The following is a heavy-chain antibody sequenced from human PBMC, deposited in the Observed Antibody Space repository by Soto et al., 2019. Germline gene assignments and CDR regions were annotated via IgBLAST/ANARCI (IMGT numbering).Heavy chain of an antibody. J-gene: IGHJ4*02. V-gene: IGHV1-3*01. D-gene: IGHD3-3*01. CDR1: GYTFTTYA. CDR3: AREHDFLIGYSFDY. Sequence: QVQLVQSGAEVKNPGASVKVSCKGSGYTFTTYAVQWVRQAPGQRLEWMGWINAGNGNPKYSQKFQGRVSITRDISATTAYMELSSLRSEDTAVYCCAREHDFLIGYSFDYWGQGTRVTVSS. CDR2: INAGNGNP.